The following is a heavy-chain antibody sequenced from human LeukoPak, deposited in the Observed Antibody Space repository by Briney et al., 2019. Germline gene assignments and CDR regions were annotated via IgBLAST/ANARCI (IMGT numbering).Heavy chain of an antibody. J-gene: IGHJ4*02. Sequence: GGSLRLSCAASGFTFDDYAMHWVRQAPGKGLEWVSGISWSGGRIGYADSVKGRFTISRDNDKNSLYLQMNSLRAEDTALYYCAKGTEQQPAHGGLDYWGQGTLVTVSS. CDR1: GFTFDDYA. D-gene: IGHD6-13*01. V-gene: IGHV3-9*01. CDR2: ISWSGGRI. CDR3: AKGTEQQPAHGGLDY.